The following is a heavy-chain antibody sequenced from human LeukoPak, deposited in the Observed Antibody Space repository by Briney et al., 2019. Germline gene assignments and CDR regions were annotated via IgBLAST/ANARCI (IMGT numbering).Heavy chain of an antibody. CDR2: INPSGGST. CDR1: GYTFTSYY. Sequence: ASVKVSCKASGYTFTSYYMHWVRQAPGQGLEWMGIINPSGGSTSYAQKFQGRVTMTRDTSTSTVYMELCSLRSEDTAVYYCARDHQPYYYDSSGYSPDHYAFDIWGQGTMVTVSS. V-gene: IGHV1-46*01. D-gene: IGHD3-22*01. CDR3: ARDHQPYYYDSSGYSPDHYAFDI. J-gene: IGHJ3*02.